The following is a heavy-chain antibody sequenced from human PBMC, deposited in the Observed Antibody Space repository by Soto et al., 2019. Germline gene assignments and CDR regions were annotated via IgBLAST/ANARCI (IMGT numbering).Heavy chain of an antibody. D-gene: IGHD3-3*01. CDR1: GGSISSSSYY. J-gene: IGHJ4*02. CDR2: IYYSGST. V-gene: IGHV4-39*01. CDR3: ARPLRFLEFDY. Sequence: ASETLSLTCTVSGGSISSSSYYWGWIRQPPGKGLEWIGSIYYSGSTYYNPSLKSRVTISVDTSKNQFSLKLSSVTAADTAVYYCARPLRFLEFDYWGQGTLVTVSS.